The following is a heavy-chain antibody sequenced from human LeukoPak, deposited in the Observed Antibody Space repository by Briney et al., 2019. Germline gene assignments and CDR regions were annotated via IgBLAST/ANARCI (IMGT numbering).Heavy chain of an antibody. D-gene: IGHD2-2*02. CDR3: ARCYGYCSSTSCYTFDY. Sequence: GESLKISCKGSGYSFTSYWIGWVRQMPGKGLEWMGIIYPGDSDTRYSPSFQGQVTISADKSISTAYLQWSSLKASDTAMYYCARCYGYCSSTSCYTFDYWGQGTLVTVSS. V-gene: IGHV5-51*01. CDR2: IYPGDSDT. J-gene: IGHJ4*02. CDR1: GYSFTSYW.